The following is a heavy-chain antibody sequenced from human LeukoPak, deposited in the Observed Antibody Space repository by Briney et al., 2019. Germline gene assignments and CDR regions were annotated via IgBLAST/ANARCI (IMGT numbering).Heavy chain of an antibody. V-gene: IGHV3-66*01. Sequence: GGSLRLSCAASGFTVSSNYMSWVRQAPGKGLEWVSVIYSGGSTYYADSVKGRFTISRDNSKNTLYLQMNSLRAEDTAVYYCARGHYGVLPRDWGQGTLVTVSS. J-gene: IGHJ4*02. CDR2: IYSGGST. CDR3: ARGHYGVLPRD. D-gene: IGHD4-17*01. CDR1: GFTVSSNY.